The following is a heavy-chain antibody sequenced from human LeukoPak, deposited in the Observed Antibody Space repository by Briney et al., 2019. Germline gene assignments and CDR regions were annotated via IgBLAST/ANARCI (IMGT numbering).Heavy chain of an antibody. CDR2: ISSSGSTI. D-gene: IGHD6-13*01. CDR3: ARDQGVPGIAAAGYYFDY. V-gene: IGHV3-48*03. Sequence: GGSLRLSRAASGFTFSSYEMNWVRQAPGKGLEWVSYISSSGSTIYYADSVKGRFTISRDNAKNSLYLQMNSLRAEDTAVYYCARDQGVPGIAAAGYYFDYWGQGTLVTVSS. CDR1: GFTFSSYE. J-gene: IGHJ4*02.